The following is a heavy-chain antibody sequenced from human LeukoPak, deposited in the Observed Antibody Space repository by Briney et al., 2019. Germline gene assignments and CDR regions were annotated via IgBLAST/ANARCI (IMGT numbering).Heavy chain of an antibody. CDR1: GFTFRNYA. CDR3: ARDNGYYHGMDV. J-gene: IGHJ6*02. CDR2: IYSGGST. V-gene: IGHV3-66*01. Sequence: GGSLRLSCAASGFTFRNYAMSWVRQAPGKGLEWVSVIYSGGSTYYADSVKGRFTISRDNSKNTLYLQMNSLRAEDTAVYYCARDNGYYHGMDVWGQGTTVTVSS.